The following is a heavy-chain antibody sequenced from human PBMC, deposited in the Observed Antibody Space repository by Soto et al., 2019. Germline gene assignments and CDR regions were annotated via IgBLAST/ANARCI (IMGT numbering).Heavy chain of an antibody. CDR1: GYTFTSYG. CDR2: ISAYNGNT. CDR3: ARDGLELRYFDWLLYVYYFDY. V-gene: IGHV1-18*01. J-gene: IGHJ4*02. D-gene: IGHD3-9*01. Sequence: ASVKVSCKASGYTFTSYGISWVRQAPGQGLEWMGWISAYNGNTNYAQKLQGRVTMTTDTSTSTAYMELRSLRSEDTAVYYCARDGLELRYFDWLLYVYYFDYWGQGTLVTVSS.